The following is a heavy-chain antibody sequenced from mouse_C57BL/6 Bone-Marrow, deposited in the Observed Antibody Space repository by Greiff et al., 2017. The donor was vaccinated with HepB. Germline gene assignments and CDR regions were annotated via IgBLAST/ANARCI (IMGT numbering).Heavy chain of an antibody. CDR1: GYTFTSYD. D-gene: IGHD2-5*01. V-gene: IGHV1-85*01. J-gene: IGHJ3*01. CDR3: ARPLYYSNFAY. CDR2: IYPRDGST. Sequence: VKLVESGPELVKPGASVKLSCKASGYTFTSYDINWVKQRPGQGLEWIGWIYPRDGSTKYNEKFKGKATLTVDTSSSTAYMELHSLTSEDSAVYFCARPLYYSNFAYWGQGTLVTVSA.